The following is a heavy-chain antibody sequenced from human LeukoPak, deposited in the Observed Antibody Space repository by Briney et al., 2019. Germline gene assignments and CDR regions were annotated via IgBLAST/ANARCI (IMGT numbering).Heavy chain of an antibody. V-gene: IGHV3-23*01. D-gene: IGHD3-22*01. CDR1: GFTFSSYA. J-gene: IGHJ4*02. CDR3: AKGKNYYDSSGYFYNY. CDR2: TGVIGGST. Sequence: PGASLRLSCAASGFTFSSYAMSWVRQAPGKGLEWVSGTGVIGGSTYYADSVKGRFTISRDNSKSTLYLQMNSLRAEDTAVYYCAKGKNYYDSSGYFYNYWGQGTLVTVSS.